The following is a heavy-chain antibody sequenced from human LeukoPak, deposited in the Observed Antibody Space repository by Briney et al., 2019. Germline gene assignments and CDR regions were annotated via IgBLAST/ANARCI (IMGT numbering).Heavy chain of an antibody. CDR3: AREDYDILTGYLNWFDP. J-gene: IGHJ5*02. Sequence: SETLSLTCTVSGGSISSSSYYWGWIRQPPGKGLEWIGSIYYSGSTYYNPPLKSRVTISVDTSKNQFSLKLSSVTAADTAVYYCAREDYDILTGYLNWFDPWGQGTLVTVSS. CDR1: GGSISSSSYY. CDR2: IYYSGST. V-gene: IGHV4-39*07. D-gene: IGHD3-9*01.